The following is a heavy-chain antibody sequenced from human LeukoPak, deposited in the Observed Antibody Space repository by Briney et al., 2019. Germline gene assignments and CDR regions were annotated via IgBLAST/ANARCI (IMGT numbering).Heavy chain of an antibody. Sequence: VASVKVSCKASGYTFTSYGISWVRQAPGQGLEWMGWISAYNGNTNYAQKLQGRVTMTTDTSTSTAYMELRSLRSDDTAVYYCARDQIPDYYGSGSYSSYYYGMDVWGQGTTVTVSS. CDR3: ARDQIPDYYGSGSYSSYYYGMDV. J-gene: IGHJ6*02. CDR2: ISAYNGNT. V-gene: IGHV1-18*01. D-gene: IGHD3-10*01. CDR1: GYTFTSYG.